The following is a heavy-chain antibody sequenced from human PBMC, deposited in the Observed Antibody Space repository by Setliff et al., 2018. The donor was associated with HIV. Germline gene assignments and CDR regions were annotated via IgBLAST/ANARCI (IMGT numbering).Heavy chain of an antibody. CDR1: GGSFSSYT. Sequence: SVKVSCKASGGSFSSYTISWIRQAPGQGLEWMGGIMPIFGTTNYAQRFQGRVTITTDKSTSTVYMEVSSLRSEDTAVYYCARERGVVIGSCHWYFDLWGRGTLVTVSS. J-gene: IGHJ2*01. D-gene: IGHD2-21*01. CDR3: ARERGVVIGSCHWYFDL. V-gene: IGHV1-69*05. CDR2: IMPIFGTT.